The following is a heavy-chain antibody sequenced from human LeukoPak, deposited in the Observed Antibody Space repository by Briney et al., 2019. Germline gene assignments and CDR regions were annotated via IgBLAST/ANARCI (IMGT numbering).Heavy chain of an antibody. CDR3: ARGEIVVVPAARYYYYYMDV. CDR1: GGSFSGYY. Sequence: SETLSLTCAVSGGSFSGYYWSWIRQPPGKGLERIGEINHSGSTNYNPSLKSRVTISVDTSKNQFSLKLSSATAADTAVYYCARGEIVVVPAARYYYYYMDVWGKGTTVTVSS. CDR2: INHSGST. D-gene: IGHD2-2*01. V-gene: IGHV4-34*01. J-gene: IGHJ6*03.